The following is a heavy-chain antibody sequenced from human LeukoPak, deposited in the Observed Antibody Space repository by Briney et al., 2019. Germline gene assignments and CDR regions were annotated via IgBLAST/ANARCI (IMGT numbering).Heavy chain of an antibody. Sequence: KAGGSLRLSCAASGFIFSDYYMSWIRKAPGKGLEWVSYISSSGSSIYYADSVKGRFTISRDNAKDSLYLQMSSLRSEDTAVYYCARGHYDYVWGSSRRKQRYYFDYWGQGSLVTVSS. V-gene: IGHV3-11*01. CDR1: GFIFSDYY. CDR3: ARGHYDYVWGSSRRKQRYYFDY. CDR2: ISSSGSSI. D-gene: IGHD3-16*02. J-gene: IGHJ4*02.